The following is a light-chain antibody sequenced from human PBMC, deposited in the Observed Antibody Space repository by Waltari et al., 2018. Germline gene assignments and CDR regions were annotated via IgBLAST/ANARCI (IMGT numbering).Light chain of an antibody. CDR2: SAS. V-gene: IGKV1-9*01. J-gene: IGKJ4*01. Sequence: IQLTQSPSSLSASVGDRVTITCLASQGMSSYLAWYQQKPGKAPKLLIYSASTLQSGFPSRFSGSGSGTDFTLTINSLQPEDFATYYCQQLNSYPLLTFGGGTKVEIK. CDR1: QGMSSY. CDR3: QQLNSYPLLT.